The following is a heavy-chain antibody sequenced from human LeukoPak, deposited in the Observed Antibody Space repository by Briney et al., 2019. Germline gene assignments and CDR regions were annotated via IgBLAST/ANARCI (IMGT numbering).Heavy chain of an antibody. CDR2: IVVGSGNT. CDR1: GFTFTSSA. V-gene: IGHV1-58*02. D-gene: IGHD3-3*01. Sequence: GASVKVSFKASGFTFTSSAMQWVRQARGQRLEWIGWIVVGSGNTNYAQKFQERVTITRDMSTSTAYMELSSLRSEDTAVYYCAAGELDYDFWSGYYNFDYWGQGTLVTVSS. J-gene: IGHJ4*02. CDR3: AAGELDYDFWSGYYNFDY.